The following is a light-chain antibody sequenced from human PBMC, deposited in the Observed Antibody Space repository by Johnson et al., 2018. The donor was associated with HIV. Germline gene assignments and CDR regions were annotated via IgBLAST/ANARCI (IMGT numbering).Light chain of an antibody. Sequence: QSALTQPPSVSAAPGQKVTISCSGNRSNIGDNFVSWYQHLPGTAPKLIVYDNSKRPSGIPDRFSATKSGTSATLGITGLQTGDEADYYCGTWDSSLSGYVFGTGTKVTVL. J-gene: IGLJ1*01. V-gene: IGLV1-51*01. CDR1: RSNIGDNF. CDR3: GTWDSSLSGYV. CDR2: DNS.